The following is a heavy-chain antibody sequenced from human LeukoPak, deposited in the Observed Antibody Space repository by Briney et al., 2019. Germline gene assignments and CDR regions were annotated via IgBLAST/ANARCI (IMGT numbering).Heavy chain of an antibody. CDR3: AKEHYNWNSTVPGKVFDY. CDR1: GFTFSSYA. Sequence: GGSLRLSCAASGFTFSSYAMSWVRQAPGKGLEWVSAISGSGGSTYYADSVKGRFTISRDNSKNTLYLQMNSLRAEDTAVYYCAKEHYNWNSTVPGKVFDYWGQGTLVTVSS. CDR2: ISGSGGST. V-gene: IGHV3-23*01. D-gene: IGHD1/OR15-1a*01. J-gene: IGHJ4*02.